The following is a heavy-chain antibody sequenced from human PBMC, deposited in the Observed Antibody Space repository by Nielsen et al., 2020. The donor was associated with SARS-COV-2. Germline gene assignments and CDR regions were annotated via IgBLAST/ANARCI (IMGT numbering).Heavy chain of an antibody. D-gene: IGHD6-19*01. V-gene: IGHV3-13*01. CDR3: ARVGAVAFRDA. Sequence: GGSLRLSCAASGFTFSSYDMHWVRQATGKGLEWVSAIGTAGDTYYPGSVKGRFTISRDNARNSLYLQMNSLRADDAGVYYCARVGAVAFRDAWGLGTLVTVSS. J-gene: IGHJ1*01. CDR1: GFTFSSYD. CDR2: IGTAGDT.